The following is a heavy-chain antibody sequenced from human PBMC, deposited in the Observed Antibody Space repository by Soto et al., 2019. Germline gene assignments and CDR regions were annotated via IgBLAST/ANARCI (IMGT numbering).Heavy chain of an antibody. CDR2: ITPFFGTS. Sequence: SVKVSCKASGGTFSSYTINWVRQAPGQGLEWMGGITPFFGTSDYAQNFQGRVTITADDSTSTAYMELSSLRSDDTAVYYCARVGYSTNYGMAIWGQGATVTVSS. CDR3: ARVGYSTNYGMAI. D-gene: IGHD6-13*01. CDR1: GGTFSSYT. V-gene: IGHV1-69*13. J-gene: IGHJ6*02.